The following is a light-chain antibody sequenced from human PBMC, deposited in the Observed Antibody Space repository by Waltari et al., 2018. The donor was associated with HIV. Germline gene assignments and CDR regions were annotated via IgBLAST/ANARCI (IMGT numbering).Light chain of an antibody. J-gene: IGKJ2*01. CDR2: EAA. CDR3: QQYNTYSYT. CDR1: QNINNW. V-gene: IGKV1-5*03. Sequence: DMYLPQSASPLPASVVDRVTITCRASQNINNWLAWYQQKPGKAPKVLIYEAAAWQGGVPSRFSGSGSGTEFTLTISSLQPDDFATYYCQQYNTYSYTFGQGTKLEIK.